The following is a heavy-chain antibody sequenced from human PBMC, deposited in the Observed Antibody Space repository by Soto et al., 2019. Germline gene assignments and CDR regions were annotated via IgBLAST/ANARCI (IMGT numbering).Heavy chain of an antibody. CDR1: GFRLSNNGMG. V-gene: IGHV2-5*01. J-gene: IGHJ4*02. Sequence: TLEKNRAVLRLSVAFAGFRLSNNGMGVCWIRQPPGKPLEWLALLYWNDDKRYSPSLKSRLTISEDTSKNQVVLTMTNMDPLETATYYCAHRHERGPCRDYVPEYYFDFCGERTLVT. D-gene: IGHD4-17*01. CDR2: LYWNDDK. CDR3: AHRHERGPCRDYVPEYYFDF.